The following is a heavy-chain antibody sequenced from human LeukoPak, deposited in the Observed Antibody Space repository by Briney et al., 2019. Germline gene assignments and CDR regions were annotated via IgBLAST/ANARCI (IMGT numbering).Heavy chain of an antibody. CDR3: ARDRNGNYGRWGFDY. Sequence: GGTLRLSCAASGFTFSSYGMRWVRQAPGKGLEWVAVVWYDGSNKYYADSVKGRFTTSRDNSKNTLYLQMTSLRAEYTAVYYCARDRNGNYGRWGFDYWGQGTLVTVSS. CDR1: GFTFSSYG. D-gene: IGHD4-17*01. J-gene: IGHJ4*02. V-gene: IGHV3-33*01. CDR2: VWYDGSNK.